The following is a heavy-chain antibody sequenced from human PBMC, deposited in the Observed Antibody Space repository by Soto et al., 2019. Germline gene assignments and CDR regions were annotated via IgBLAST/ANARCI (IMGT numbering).Heavy chain of an antibody. CDR3: ARHVRGCSGGSCYSPRPHYYYYGMDV. J-gene: IGHJ6*02. V-gene: IGHV5-51*01. Sequence: GGSLRLSCKGSGYSFTSYWIGWVRQMPGKGLEWMGIIYPGDSDTRYSPSFQGQVTISADKSISTAYLQWSSLKASDTAMYYCARHVRGCSGGSCYSPRPHYYYYGMDVWGQGTTVTVSS. CDR2: IYPGDSDT. D-gene: IGHD2-15*01. CDR1: GYSFTSYW.